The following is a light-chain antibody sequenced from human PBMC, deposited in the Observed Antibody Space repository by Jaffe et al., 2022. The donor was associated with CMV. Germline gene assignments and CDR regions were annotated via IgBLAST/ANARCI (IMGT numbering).Light chain of an antibody. V-gene: IGKV4-1*01. CDR2: WAS. CDR3: HQYYAVPWT. CDR1: QSVLYSPNSQNY. Sequence: DIVMTQSPDSLAVSLGERAVISCKSSQSVLYSPNSQNYLAWYQQKPGQPPKLLIYWASARESGVPDRFSGSGSGTDFTLTISSLQAEDVALYYCHQYYAVPWTFGHGTKVEI. J-gene: IGKJ1*01.